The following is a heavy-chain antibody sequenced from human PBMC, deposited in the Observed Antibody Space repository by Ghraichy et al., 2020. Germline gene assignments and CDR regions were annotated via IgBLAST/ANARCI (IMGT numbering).Heavy chain of an antibody. J-gene: IGHJ2*01. V-gene: IGHV3-15*01. CDR1: GFTFSNAW. CDR2: IKSKTDGGTT. CDR3: TTGKGLVRNWYFDL. Sequence: GGSLRLSCAASGFTFSNAWMSWVRQAPGKGLEWVGRIKSKTDGGTTDYAAPVKGRFTISRDDSKNTLYLQMNSLKTEDTAVYYCTTGKGLVRNWYFDLWGRGTLVTVSS. D-gene: IGHD2-8*02.